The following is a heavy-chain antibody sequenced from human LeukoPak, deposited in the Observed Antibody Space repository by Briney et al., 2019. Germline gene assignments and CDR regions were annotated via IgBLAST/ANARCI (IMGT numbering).Heavy chain of an antibody. CDR1: GWTLTSYG. CDR2: ISAYNGNT. D-gene: IGHD5-24*01. J-gene: IGHJ4*02. Sequence: ASVKVSCKACGWTLTSYGISWVRQAPGQGLEWMGWISAYNGNTNYAQKLQGRVTMTTDTSTSTAYMELRSLRSDDTAVYYCATMANGHFDYWGQGTLVTVSS. CDR3: ATMANGHFDY. V-gene: IGHV1-18*01.